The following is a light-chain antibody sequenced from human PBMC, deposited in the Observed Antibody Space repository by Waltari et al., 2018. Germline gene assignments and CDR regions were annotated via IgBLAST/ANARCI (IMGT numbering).Light chain of an antibody. CDR1: AMPKKY. V-gene: IGLV3-25*02. CDR3: QVWDDSNNSGV. CDR2: KDN. Sequence: SYELTQPPSLSVSPGQTARITCSGDAMPKKYAHWYQQKPGQAPVLIIYKDNERPSGIPERFSGSTSGTTVTLTITWVEAGDEADYHCQVWDDSNNSGVFGGGTKLTVL. J-gene: IGLJ3*02.